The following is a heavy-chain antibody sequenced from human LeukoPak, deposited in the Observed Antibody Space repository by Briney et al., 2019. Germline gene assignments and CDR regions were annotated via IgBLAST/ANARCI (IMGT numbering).Heavy chain of an antibody. D-gene: IGHD1-26*01. CDR2: ISWNSGSI. V-gene: IGHV3-9*01. Sequence: GGSLRLSCAASGFTFYDYAMHWVRQAPGKGLEWVSGISWNSGSIGYADSVKGRFTISRDNAKNSLYLQMNSLRAEDTALYYCAKDMGATPYYYGMDVWGQGTTVTVSS. CDR1: GFTFYDYA. J-gene: IGHJ6*02. CDR3: AKDMGATPYYYGMDV.